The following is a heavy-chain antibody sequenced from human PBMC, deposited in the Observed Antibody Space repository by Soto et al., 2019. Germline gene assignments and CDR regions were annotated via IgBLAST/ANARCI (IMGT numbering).Heavy chain of an antibody. Sequence: ASVKVSCKASGYTFTGYYMHWVRQAPGQGLEWMGWINPNSGGTNYAQKFQGWVTMTRDTSISTAYMELSRLRSDDTAVYYCARGGVVVPAAIEDYSNYGRDIYYMDVWGKGTTVTVSS. V-gene: IGHV1-2*04. J-gene: IGHJ6*03. CDR1: GYTFTGYY. CDR2: INPNSGGT. CDR3: ARGGVVVPAAIEDYSNYGRDIYYMDV. D-gene: IGHD2-2*01.